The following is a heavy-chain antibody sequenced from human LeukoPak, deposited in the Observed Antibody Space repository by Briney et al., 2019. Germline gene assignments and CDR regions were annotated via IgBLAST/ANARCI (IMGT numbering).Heavy chain of an antibody. J-gene: IGHJ5*02. V-gene: IGHV1-8*01. CDR3: ARGALVKEWSDLYNWFDP. Sequence: GASVKVSCKASGYTFTSYDINWVRQATGQGLEWMGWMNPNSGNTGYAQKFQGRVTMTRNTSISTAYMELSSLRSEETAVYCCARGALVKEWSDLYNWFDPWGQGTLVTVSS. CDR1: GYTFTSYD. D-gene: IGHD3-3*01. CDR2: MNPNSGNT.